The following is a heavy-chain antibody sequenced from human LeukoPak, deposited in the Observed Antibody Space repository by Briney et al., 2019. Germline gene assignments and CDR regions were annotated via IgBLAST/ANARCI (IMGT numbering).Heavy chain of an antibody. Sequence: SETLSLTCTASGGSISSSSYYWGWIRQPPGKGLEWIGSIYYSGSTYYNPSLKSRVTISVDTSKNQFSLKLSSVTAADTAVYYCARDLGVGALFDPWGQGTLVTVSS. CDR3: ARDLGVGALFDP. D-gene: IGHD1-26*01. CDR2: IYYSGST. V-gene: IGHV4-39*07. CDR1: GGSISSSSYY. J-gene: IGHJ5*02.